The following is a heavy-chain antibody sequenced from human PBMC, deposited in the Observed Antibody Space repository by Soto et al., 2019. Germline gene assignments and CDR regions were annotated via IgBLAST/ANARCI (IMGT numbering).Heavy chain of an antibody. CDR1: GYTFTSYG. Sequence: QVQLVQSGAEVKKPGASVKVSCKASGYTFTSYGISWVRQAPGQGLEWMGWISAYNGNTNYAQKLQGRVTMTTDTSTSTAYMELRSLRSDDTAVYYCARERGDSSSWYGRTYYYYGMDVWGQGTTVTVTS. CDR3: ARERGDSSSWYGRTYYYYGMDV. V-gene: IGHV1-18*01. J-gene: IGHJ6*02. D-gene: IGHD6-13*01. CDR2: ISAYNGNT.